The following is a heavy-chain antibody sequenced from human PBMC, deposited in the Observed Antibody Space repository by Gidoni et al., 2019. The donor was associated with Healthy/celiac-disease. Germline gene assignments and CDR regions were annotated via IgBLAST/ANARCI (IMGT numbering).Heavy chain of an antibody. CDR2: ISWNSGSI. V-gene: IGHV3-9*01. J-gene: IGHJ6*03. Sequence: GFTLDDYAMHWVRQAPGKGMEWVSGISWNSGSIGYADSVKGRFTISRDNAKNSLYLQMNSLRAEDTALYYCAKGGGSSWYYYYYMDVWGKGTTVTVSS. D-gene: IGHD6-13*01. CDR1: GFTLDDYA. CDR3: AKGGGSSWYYYYYMDV.